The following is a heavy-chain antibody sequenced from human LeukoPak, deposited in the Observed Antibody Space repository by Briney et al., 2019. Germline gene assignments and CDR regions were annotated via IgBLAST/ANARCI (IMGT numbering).Heavy chain of an antibody. Sequence: GESLQISCKGSGYSFTSYWIGWVRQMPGKGLEWMGIIYPGDSDTRYSPSFQGQVTISADKSISTAYLQWSSLKASDTAMYYCARLDGSGSYYESPFDYWGQGTLVTVSS. D-gene: IGHD3-10*01. CDR3: ARLDGSGSYYESPFDY. CDR1: GYSFTSYW. V-gene: IGHV5-51*01. J-gene: IGHJ4*02. CDR2: IYPGDSDT.